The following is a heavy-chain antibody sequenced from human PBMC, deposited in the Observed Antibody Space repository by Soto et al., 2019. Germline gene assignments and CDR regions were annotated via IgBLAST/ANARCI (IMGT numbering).Heavy chain of an antibody. CDR2: IIPIFGTA. CDR3: ARDIPDYDYVWGSYRNNWFDP. V-gene: IGHV1-69*13. J-gene: IGHJ5*02. D-gene: IGHD3-16*02. Sequence: SVKVSCKASGGTYSSYAISWVRQAHEQGLEWMGGIIPIFGTANYAQKFQGRVTITADESTSTAYMELSSLRSEDTAVYYCARDIPDYDYVWGSYRNNWFDPWGQGTLVTVSS. CDR1: GGTYSSYA.